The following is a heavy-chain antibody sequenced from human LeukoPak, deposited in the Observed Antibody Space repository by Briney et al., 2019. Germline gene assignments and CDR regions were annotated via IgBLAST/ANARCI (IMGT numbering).Heavy chain of an antibody. D-gene: IGHD2-15*01. CDR2: ISAYNGNT. CDR3: ARDPASYCSGGSCYSDY. V-gene: IGHV1-18*01. CDR1: GYTFTSYG. J-gene: IGHJ4*02. Sequence: ASVKVSCKASGYTFTSYGISWVRQAPGQGLEWMGWISAYNGNTNYAQKLQGRVTMTTDTSTSTAYMELRSLRSDDTAAYYCARDPASYCSGGSCYSDYWGQGTLVTVSS.